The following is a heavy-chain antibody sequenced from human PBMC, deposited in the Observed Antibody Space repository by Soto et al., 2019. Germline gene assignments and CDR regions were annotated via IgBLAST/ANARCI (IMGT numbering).Heavy chain of an antibody. J-gene: IGHJ6*02. CDR1: GGTFRSYS. Sequence: QVQLVQSGAEVKKPGSSVKVSCKASGGTFRSYSISWVRQAPGQGLEWMGGIIPIFDITNYAQKFQGRVTITADESTSTAYMELSSLGSADPAVYYCARPDEGGYSSNHHYYYALDVWGQGTTVTV. D-gene: IGHD3-22*01. CDR2: IIPIFDIT. V-gene: IGHV1-69*01. CDR3: ARPDEGGYSSNHHYYYALDV.